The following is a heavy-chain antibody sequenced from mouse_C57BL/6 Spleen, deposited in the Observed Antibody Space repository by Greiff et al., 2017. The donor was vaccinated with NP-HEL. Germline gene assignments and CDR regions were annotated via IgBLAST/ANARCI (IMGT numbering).Heavy chain of an antibody. CDR2: INPSTGGT. V-gene: IGHV1-42*01. Sequence: VQLQQSGPELVKPGASVKISCKASGYSFTGYYMNWVKQSPEKSLEWIGEINPSTGGTTYNQKFKAKATLTVDKSSSTAYMQLKSLTSEDSAVYYCAREGYDSFAYWGQGTLVTVS. D-gene: IGHD2-4*01. J-gene: IGHJ3*01. CDR3: AREGYDSFAY. CDR1: GYSFTGYY.